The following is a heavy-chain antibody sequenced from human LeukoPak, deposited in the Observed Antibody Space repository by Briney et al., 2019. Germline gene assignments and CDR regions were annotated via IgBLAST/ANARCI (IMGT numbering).Heavy chain of an antibody. V-gene: IGHV4-30-4*01. J-gene: IGHJ6*02. CDR2: IYYSGST. CDR1: DGSISSGDYY. Sequence: ASQTLSLTCTVSDGSISSGDYYWSWIRQPPGKGLEWIGYIYYSGSTYYNPSLESRVTISVDTSKNQFSLKLSSVTAADTAVYYCASTGKAKTYYGMDVWGQGTTVTVSS. CDR3: ASTGKAKTYYGMDV.